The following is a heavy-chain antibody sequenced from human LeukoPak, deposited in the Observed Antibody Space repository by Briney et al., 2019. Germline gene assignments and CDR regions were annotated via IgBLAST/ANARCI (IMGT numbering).Heavy chain of an antibody. V-gene: IGHV3-21*01. Sequence: GGSLRLSCAASGFTFSNYNMNWVRQAPGKGLAWVSSISSTTNYIYYADSVKGRFTISRDNAKNSLYLQMNSLRSEDAAIYYCARDFPDNSLFDLWGQGTLVSVSS. CDR1: GFTFSNYN. D-gene: IGHD5-24*01. J-gene: IGHJ4*02. CDR2: ISSTTNYI. CDR3: ARDFPDNSLFDL.